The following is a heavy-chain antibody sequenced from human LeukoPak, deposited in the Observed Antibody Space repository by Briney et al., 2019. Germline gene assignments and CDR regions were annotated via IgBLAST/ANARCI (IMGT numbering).Heavy chain of an antibody. CDR1: GYSISSGYY. CDR3: ARDRRSNWFDP. D-gene: IGHD1-14*01. J-gene: IGHJ5*02. Sequence: SETLSLTCTVSGYSISSGYYWGWIRQPPGKGLEWIGYIYYSGSTNYNPSLKSRVTISVDTSKNQFSLKLSSVTAADTAVYYCARDRRSNWFDPWGQGTLVTVSS. CDR2: IYYSGST. V-gene: IGHV4-61*01.